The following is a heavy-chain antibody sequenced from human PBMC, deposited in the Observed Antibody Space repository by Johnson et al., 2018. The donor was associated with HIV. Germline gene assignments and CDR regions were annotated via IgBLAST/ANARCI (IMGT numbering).Heavy chain of an antibody. J-gene: IGHJ3*02. CDR2: ISSGSHTI. CDR1: GFAFSDYY. CDR3: ARENDAFDI. V-gene: IGHV3-11*04. Sequence: QVQLVESGGGLVKPGGSLRLSCAASGFAFSDYYMAWIRQAPGKGLEWVSFISSGSHTIYYADSVKGRFTSSRDNSKNTLYLQMNSLRAEDTAVYYCARENDAFDIWGQGTMVTVSS.